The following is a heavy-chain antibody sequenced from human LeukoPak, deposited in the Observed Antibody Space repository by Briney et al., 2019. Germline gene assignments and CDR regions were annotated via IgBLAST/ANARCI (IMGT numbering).Heavy chain of an antibody. J-gene: IGHJ4*02. CDR2: IYSSSSYI. CDR1: GFTFSGYS. V-gene: IGHV3-21*01. Sequence: GGSLRLSCAASGFTFSGYSMKWVRQAPGKGRVWVSSIYSSSSYIYYAYSVKGRFTISRDNAKNALYLQMNSLRAEDTAVYYCASRSWGQGTLVTVSS. CDR3: ASRS.